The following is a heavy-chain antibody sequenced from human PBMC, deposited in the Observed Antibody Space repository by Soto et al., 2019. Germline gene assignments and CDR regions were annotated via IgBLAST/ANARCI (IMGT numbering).Heavy chain of an antibody. CDR1: GFTFSVYA. D-gene: IGHD3-3*01. CDR3: AKDRVDQNSVWDPFDI. Sequence: EVQLLESGGDLVQPGGSLILSCAASGFTFSVYAMSWVRQTPGKGLEWVSSIGSDVATYYADSVKGRFTISRDNSKNTLFLQMHSLRADDTAVYYCAKDRVDQNSVWDPFDIWGQGTMVSVSS. J-gene: IGHJ3*02. CDR2: SIGSDVAT. V-gene: IGHV3-23*01.